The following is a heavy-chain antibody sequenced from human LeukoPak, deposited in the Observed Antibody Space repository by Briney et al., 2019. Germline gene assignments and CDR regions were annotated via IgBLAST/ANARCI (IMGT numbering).Heavy chain of an antibody. Sequence: GRSLRLSCAASGFTFSSYAMHWVRQAPGKGLEWVAVLSYDDTSEYYADSVKGRFTISRDNAKNSLYLQMNSLRAEDTAVYFCASSGSYRLDYWGQGTLVTVSS. D-gene: IGHD1-26*01. CDR3: ASSGSYRLDY. CDR1: GFTFSSYA. V-gene: IGHV3-30*04. J-gene: IGHJ4*02. CDR2: LSYDDTSE.